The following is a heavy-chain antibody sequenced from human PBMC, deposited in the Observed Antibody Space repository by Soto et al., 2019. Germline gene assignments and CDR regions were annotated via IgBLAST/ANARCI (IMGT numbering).Heavy chain of an antibody. CDR2: INQSGNA. J-gene: IGHJ4*02. D-gene: IGHD2-15*01. CDR3: ARAHLQGFIVLAVVGHFDY. V-gene: IGHV4-34*01. CDR1: GGSFSGYS. Sequence: SETLSLTCTVYGGSFSGYSWAGSRQPPGKGLELIGEINQSGNANYSPSLKSRVTISVDTSKNQFSLKLSSVTAAGTAVYYCARAHLQGFIVLAVVGHFDYWGQGALVTVS.